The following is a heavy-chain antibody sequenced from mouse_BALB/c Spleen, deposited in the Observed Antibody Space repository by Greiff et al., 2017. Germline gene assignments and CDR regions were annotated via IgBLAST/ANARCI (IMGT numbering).Heavy chain of an antibody. CDR2: IYPGGGYT. CDR1: GYTFTSYW. D-gene: IGHD2-3*01. V-gene: IGHV1-63*02. J-gene: IGHJ3*01. CDR3: ERGEDGCYAD. Sequence: VQLQQSGAELVRPGTSVKISCKASGYTFTSYWLGWVKQRPGQGLEWIGDIYPGGGYTNYNEKFKGKATLTADTSSSTAYMQLSSLTSEDSAVYCCERGEDGCYADWGQGTLVTVSA.